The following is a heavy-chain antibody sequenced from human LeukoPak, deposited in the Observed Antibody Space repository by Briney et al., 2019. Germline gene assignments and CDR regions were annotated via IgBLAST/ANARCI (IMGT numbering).Heavy chain of an antibody. V-gene: IGHV5-51*01. J-gene: IGHJ4*02. CDR2: IYPGDSDT. D-gene: IGHD3-10*01. CDR1: GYAFTNYW. Sequence: GGSLKISFKGSGYAFTNYWIGWVRPMPGKGRGCMGIIYPGDSDTRYSPSFQGQVTISADKSISTAYLQWSSLRASDTAMYYCARSSYYGDILPFDYWGQGTLVTVSS. CDR3: ARSSYYGDILPFDY.